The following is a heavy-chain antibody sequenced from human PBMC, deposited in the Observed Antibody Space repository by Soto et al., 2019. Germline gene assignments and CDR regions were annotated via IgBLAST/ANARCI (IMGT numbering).Heavy chain of an antibody. Sequence: GGSLRLSCAASGFTFSSYSMNWVRQAPGKGLEWVSSISSSSSYIYYADSVKGRFTISRDNAKNSLYLQMNSLRAEDTAVYYCASNSPDYYYYGMDVWGQGTTVTVSS. J-gene: IGHJ6*02. V-gene: IGHV3-21*01. CDR3: ASNSPDYYYYGMDV. CDR1: GFTFSSYS. CDR2: ISSSSSYI. D-gene: IGHD4-4*01.